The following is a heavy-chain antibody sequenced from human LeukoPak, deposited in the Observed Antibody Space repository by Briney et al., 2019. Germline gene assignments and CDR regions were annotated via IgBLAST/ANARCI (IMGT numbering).Heavy chain of an antibody. J-gene: IGHJ5*02. CDR3: MRALTISGIGPPPA. V-gene: IGHV1-46*01. CDR1: GSTFTKYV. CDR2: IDPNGGRT. D-gene: IGHD3-3*01. Sequence: ASVNVSCKASGSTFTKYVIHWVRQAPGQGFEWVGGIDPNGGRTFHAQKFQDRVTLTRDLSPTTVYMELSSLREEDTAVYYCMRALTISGIGPPPAWGQGTLLTVSS.